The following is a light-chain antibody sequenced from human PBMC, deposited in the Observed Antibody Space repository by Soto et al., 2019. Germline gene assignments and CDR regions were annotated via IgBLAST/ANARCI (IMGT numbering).Light chain of an antibody. J-gene: IGKJ2*01. CDR2: GAS. Sequence: EIVMTQYTATLSVSPGERATLSCRASQSVSSNLAWYQQKPGQAPRLLIYGASTRATGIPARFSGSGSGTEFTLTISSLQSEDFAVYYCQQYKNWPPVTFGQGTKLEIK. CDR1: QSVSSN. CDR3: QQYKNWPPVT. V-gene: IGKV3-15*01.